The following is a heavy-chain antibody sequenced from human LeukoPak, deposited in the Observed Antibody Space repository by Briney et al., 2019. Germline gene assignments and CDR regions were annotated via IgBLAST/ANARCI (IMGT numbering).Heavy chain of an antibody. CDR2: INPNSGGT. CDR3: ARDGAAAGTWGRAQYYFDY. Sequence: ASVKVSCKASGYTFTGYYMHWVRQAPGQGLEWMGWINPNSGGTNYAQKFRGWVTMTRDTSISTAYMELSRLRSDDTAVYYCARDGAAAGTWGRAQYYFDYWGQGTLVTVSS. CDR1: GYTFTGYY. D-gene: IGHD6-13*01. J-gene: IGHJ4*02. V-gene: IGHV1-2*04.